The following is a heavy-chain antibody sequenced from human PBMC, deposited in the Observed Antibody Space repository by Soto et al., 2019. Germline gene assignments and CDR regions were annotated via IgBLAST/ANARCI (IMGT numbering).Heavy chain of an antibody. V-gene: IGHV4-31*03. D-gene: IGHD2-15*01. CDR2: IYYNGNT. CDR1: GGSISSNGHY. CDR3: AREQWGYDS. J-gene: IGHJ4*02. Sequence: QVQLQESGPELVKPSQTLSLTCTVSGGSISSNGHYWTWIRQHPGKGLEWIAYIYYNGNTYYNPSLKGRLSSSADASKNQSSLELRSVTAADTAVYYCAREQWGYDSWGQGTLVTVSS.